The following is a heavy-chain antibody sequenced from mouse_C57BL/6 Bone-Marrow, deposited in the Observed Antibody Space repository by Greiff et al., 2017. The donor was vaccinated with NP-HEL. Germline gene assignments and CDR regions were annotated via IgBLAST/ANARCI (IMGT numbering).Heavy chain of an antibody. CDR3: ARRGYYYGSSPYAMDY. Sequence: EVMLVESGGGLVQPGGSLKLSCAASGFTFSDYYMYWVRQTPEKRLEWVAYISNGGGSTYYPDTVKGRFTISRDTAKNTLYLQMSRLKSEDTAMYYCARRGYYYGSSPYAMDYWGQGTSVTVSS. CDR1: GFTFSDYY. V-gene: IGHV5-12*01. CDR2: ISNGGGST. J-gene: IGHJ4*01. D-gene: IGHD1-1*01.